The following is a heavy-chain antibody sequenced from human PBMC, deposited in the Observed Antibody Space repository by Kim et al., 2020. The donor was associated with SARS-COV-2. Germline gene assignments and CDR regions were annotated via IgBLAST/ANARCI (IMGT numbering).Heavy chain of an antibody. Sequence: GESLKISCKGSGYSFTSYWIGWVRQMPGKGLEWMGIIYPGDSDTRYSPSFQGQVTISADKSISTAYLQWSSLKASDTAMYYCARRIFPGGSRPRYYYYGMDVWGQGTTVTVSS. J-gene: IGHJ6*02. CDR3: ARRIFPGGSRPRYYYYGMDV. CDR1: GYSFTSYW. V-gene: IGHV5-51*01. D-gene: IGHD3-9*01. CDR2: IYPGDSDT.